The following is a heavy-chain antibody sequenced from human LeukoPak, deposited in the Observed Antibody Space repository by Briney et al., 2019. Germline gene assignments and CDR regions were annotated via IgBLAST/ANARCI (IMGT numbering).Heavy chain of an antibody. J-gene: IGHJ6*02. CDR2: VISHSGGT. CDR1: GYTFSGYN. D-gene: IGHD6-6*01. Sequence: ASVKVSCKASGYTFSGYNMHWVRQAPGQGLEWMGRVISHSGGTNYAQKFQGRVTMTRDTSISTAYMELSRLRSDDTAVYYCARDRYSSSSYYYYGMDVWGQGTTVTVSS. CDR3: ARDRYSSSSYYYYGMDV. V-gene: IGHV1-2*06.